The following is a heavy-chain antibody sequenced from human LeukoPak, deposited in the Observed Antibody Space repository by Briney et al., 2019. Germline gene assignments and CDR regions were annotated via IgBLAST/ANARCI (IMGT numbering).Heavy chain of an antibody. V-gene: IGHV3-23*01. J-gene: IGHJ4*02. Sequence: GGSLRLSCAASGLTFSNYAMSWVRQAPGKGLEWVSGISDSGGSTYYADSVKGRFIISRDNSKNTLYLQMNSLRAEDTAVYYCARESSGSYYRTLDYWGQGTLVTVSS. D-gene: IGHD1-26*01. CDR2: ISDSGGST. CDR1: GLTFSNYA. CDR3: ARESSGSYYRTLDY.